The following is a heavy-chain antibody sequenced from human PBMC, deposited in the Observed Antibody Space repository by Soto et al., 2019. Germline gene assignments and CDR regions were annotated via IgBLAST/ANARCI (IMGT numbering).Heavy chain of an antibody. Sequence: PGWSLRLSCTASGFTFSDYAMAWVRQAPGKGLEWVSTISGGSSVTYYGDSVKGRFTISRDNAKKTLFLQLNRLSAEDTATYYCAKVLSKNYYYPFDFWGQGTQVTASS. CDR3: AKVLSKNYYYPFDF. CDR1: GFTFSDYA. D-gene: IGHD3-10*01. CDR2: ISGGSSVT. V-gene: IGHV3-23*01. J-gene: IGHJ4*02.